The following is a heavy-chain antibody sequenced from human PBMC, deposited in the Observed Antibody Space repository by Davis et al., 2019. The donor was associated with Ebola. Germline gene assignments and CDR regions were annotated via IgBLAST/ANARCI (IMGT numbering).Heavy chain of an antibody. CDR2: ISGRYDYT. CDR1: GFTFSTYA. J-gene: IGHJ6*04. D-gene: IGHD5/OR15-5a*01. Sequence: GESLKISCAASGFTFSTYAMAWVRQAPGKGLEWVSVISGRYDYTYYAGSVKGRFTISRDNSKNTLYLQMISLRPEDTAVYYCAKDGAAVPHSVYFYYGLDVWGIGTTVTVS. CDR3: AKDGAAVPHSVYFYYGLDV. V-gene: IGHV3-23*01.